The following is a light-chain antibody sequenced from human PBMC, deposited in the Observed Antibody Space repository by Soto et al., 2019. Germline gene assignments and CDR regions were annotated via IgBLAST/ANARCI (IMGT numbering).Light chain of an antibody. Sequence: MNKFLSGLSVSFGGSVIITFRASQSISSWLAWYQQKPGKAPKVLIYDASSLESGVPSRFSGSGSGTEFTLTISSLQPDDFSTYYCQQYSSSWPFAAGTLLEIK. CDR2: DAS. CDR3: QQYSSSWP. CDR1: QSISSW. V-gene: IGKV1-5*01. J-gene: IGKJ4*02.